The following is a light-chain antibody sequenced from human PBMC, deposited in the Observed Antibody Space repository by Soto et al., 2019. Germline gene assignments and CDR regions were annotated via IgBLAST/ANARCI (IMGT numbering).Light chain of an antibody. J-gene: IGLJ2*01. CDR2: GNS. CDR1: SSNIWAGYD. CDR3: QSYDSSLSGWDVV. V-gene: IGLV1-40*01. Sequence: QSVLTQPPSVSGAPGQRVPISCTGSSSNIWAGYDVHWYQQLPGTAPKLLIYGNSNRPSGVPDRFSGSKSGTSASLAITGLQAEDEADYYCQSYDSSLSGWDVVFGGGTKLTVL.